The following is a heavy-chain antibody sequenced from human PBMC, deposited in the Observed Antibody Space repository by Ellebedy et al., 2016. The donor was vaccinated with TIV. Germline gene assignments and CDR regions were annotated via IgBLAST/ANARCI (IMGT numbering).Heavy chain of an antibody. D-gene: IGHD3-10*01. CDR2: MNPNSGNT. CDR1: GYTFTSYD. CDR3: ARLYYYGSGSYYNFDY. J-gene: IGHJ4*02. V-gene: IGHV1-8*03. Sequence: AASVKVSCKASGYTFTSYDINWVRQATGQGLEWMGWMNPNSGNTGYAQKFQGRVTITRNTSISTAYMELSSLRSEDTAVYYCARLYYYGSGSYYNFDYWGQGTLVTVSS.